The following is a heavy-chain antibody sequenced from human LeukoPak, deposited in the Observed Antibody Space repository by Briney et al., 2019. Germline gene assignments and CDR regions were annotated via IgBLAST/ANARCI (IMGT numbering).Heavy chain of an antibody. CDR1: GFTFSSYS. CDR2: ISSSSSYI. D-gene: IGHD3-3*01. J-gene: IGHJ6*02. Sequence: GGSLRLSCAASGFTFSSYSMNWVRQAPGKGLEWVSSISSSSSYIYYADSVKGRFTISRDNAKNSLYLQMNSLRAEDTAVYYCARIDDFYGMDVWGQGTTVTVSS. CDR3: ARIDDFYGMDV. V-gene: IGHV3-21*01.